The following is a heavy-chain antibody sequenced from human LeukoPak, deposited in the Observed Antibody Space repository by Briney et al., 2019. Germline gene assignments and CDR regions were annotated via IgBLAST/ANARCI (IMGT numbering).Heavy chain of an antibody. CDR2: INPSDNNT. Sequence: ASVKVSCKASGYTFTGYYMHWVRQAPGQGLEWMGIINPSDNNTNYAQNFQGRVTMTRDTSTSIVYMELSSLRSEDTAVYYCARGGISGSYYDRGDYWGQGTLVTVSS. J-gene: IGHJ4*02. D-gene: IGHD1-26*01. CDR1: GYTFTGYY. CDR3: ARGGISGSYYDRGDY. V-gene: IGHV1-46*01.